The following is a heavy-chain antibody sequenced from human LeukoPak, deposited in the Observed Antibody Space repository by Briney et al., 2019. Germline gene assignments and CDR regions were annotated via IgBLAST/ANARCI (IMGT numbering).Heavy chain of an antibody. V-gene: IGHV4-39*07. CDR1: GGSISSGDYY. CDR2: INHSGST. CDR3: ARDRTYYYDSSGYYY. J-gene: IGHJ4*02. D-gene: IGHD3-22*01. Sequence: SETLSLTCTVSGGSISSGDYYWSWIRQPPGKGLEWIGEINHSGSTNYNPSLKSRVTISVDTSKNQFSLKLSSVTAADTAVYYCARDRTYYYDSSGYYYWGQGTLVTVSS.